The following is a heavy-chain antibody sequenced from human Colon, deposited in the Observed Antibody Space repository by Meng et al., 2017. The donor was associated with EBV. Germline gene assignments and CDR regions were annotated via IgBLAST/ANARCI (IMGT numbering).Heavy chain of an antibody. J-gene: IGHJ4*02. CDR2: IIHGGSP. V-gene: IGHV4-34*12. CDR1: GGSLSGAY. D-gene: IGHD2-8*02. CDR3: ARRPTGINY. Sequence: QMQLQQWGAVLLKPSAARSRSRAVKGGSLSGAYWNWSRQPPGKGLEWIGEIIHGGSPSYNPSLKSRVTISIDTSKNQLSLMLSSVTAADTAVYYCARRPTGINYWGQGTLVTVSS.